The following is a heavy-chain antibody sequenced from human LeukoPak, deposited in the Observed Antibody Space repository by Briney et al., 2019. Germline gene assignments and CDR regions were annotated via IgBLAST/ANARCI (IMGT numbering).Heavy chain of an antibody. CDR3: ARPPSTGYCSSTSCPMDV. Sequence: GASVKVSCKASGCTFTSYGISWVRQAPGQGLEWMGWISAYNGNTNYAQKLQGRVTMTTDTSTSTAYMELRSLRSDDTAVYYCARPPSTGYCSSTSCPMDVWGQGTTVTVSS. CDR2: ISAYNGNT. V-gene: IGHV1-18*01. D-gene: IGHD2-2*01. J-gene: IGHJ6*02. CDR1: GCTFTSYG.